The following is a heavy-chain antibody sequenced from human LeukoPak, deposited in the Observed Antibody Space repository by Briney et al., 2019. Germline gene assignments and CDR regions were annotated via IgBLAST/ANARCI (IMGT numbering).Heavy chain of an antibody. J-gene: IGHJ4*02. CDR3: ARASSSGSYYNAPYFDY. Sequence: PGGSLRLSCAASGLTFDDYGMSWVRQAPGKGLEWVSGINWNGGSTGYADSVKGRFTISRDNAKNSLYLQMNSLRAEDTALYYCARASSSGSYYNAPYFDYWGQGTLVTVSS. V-gene: IGHV3-20*04. CDR2: INWNGGST. CDR1: GLTFDDYG. D-gene: IGHD3-10*01.